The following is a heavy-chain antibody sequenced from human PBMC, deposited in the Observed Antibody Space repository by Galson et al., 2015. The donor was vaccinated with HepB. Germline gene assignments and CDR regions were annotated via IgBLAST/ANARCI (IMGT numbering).Heavy chain of an antibody. D-gene: IGHD3-10*01. CDR1: GGSFSSHA. Sequence: SVKVSCKASGGSFSSHAISWVRQAPGQGLQWMGGIIPIFGTANYAQKFQGRVTITADKSTSTAYMEVSSLSFEDTALYYCARAKVTMVRGVMSGYYYYGMDVWGQGTTVTVSS. V-gene: IGHV1-69*06. CDR3: ARAKVTMVRGVMSGYYYYGMDV. J-gene: IGHJ6*02. CDR2: IIPIFGTA.